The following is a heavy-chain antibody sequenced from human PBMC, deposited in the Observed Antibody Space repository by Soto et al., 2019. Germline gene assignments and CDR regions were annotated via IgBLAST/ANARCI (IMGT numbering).Heavy chain of an antibody. CDR2: IIPIFDTA. CDR3: ARNGTQTGYSYGMDV. D-gene: IGHD1-1*01. J-gene: IGHJ6*02. CDR1: GGTFSDFT. V-gene: IGHV1-69*13. Sequence: SVKVSCKASGGTFSDFTINWVRQAPGQRLEWTGGIIPIFDTANYAEKFQGRVTITADESTSTSFMEVSSLRSEDTAVYYCARNGTQTGYSYGMDVWGQGTMVTV.